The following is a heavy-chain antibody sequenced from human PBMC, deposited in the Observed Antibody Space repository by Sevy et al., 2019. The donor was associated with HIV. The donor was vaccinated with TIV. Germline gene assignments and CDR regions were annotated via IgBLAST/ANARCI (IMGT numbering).Heavy chain of an antibody. D-gene: IGHD5-12*01. CDR1: GFTFSSYG. Sequence: GGSLRLSCAASGFTFSSYGMHWVRQAPGKGLEWVAVIWYDGSNKYYADSVKGRFTISRDNSKNTLYLQMNSLRAEDTAVYYCARERDIVDKRRSEIDPWGQGTLVTVSS. CDR3: ARERDIVDKRRSEIDP. CDR2: IWYDGSNK. J-gene: IGHJ5*02. V-gene: IGHV3-33*01.